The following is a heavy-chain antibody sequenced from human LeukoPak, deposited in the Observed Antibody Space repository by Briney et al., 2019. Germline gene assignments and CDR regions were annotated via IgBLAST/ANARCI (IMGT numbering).Heavy chain of an antibody. CDR2: IRSSSSAM. CDR1: GFTFSTYT. V-gene: IGHV3-48*02. CDR3: ARNGGYSPLDY. Sequence: GGSLRLSCAASGFTFSTYTMNWVRQAPGKGLEWVLYIRSSSSAMYYADSMKGRFTIPRDNAKNSLYLQMNSLTDEDTAVYYCARNGGYSPLDYWGQGTLVTVSS. D-gene: IGHD5-18*01. J-gene: IGHJ4*02.